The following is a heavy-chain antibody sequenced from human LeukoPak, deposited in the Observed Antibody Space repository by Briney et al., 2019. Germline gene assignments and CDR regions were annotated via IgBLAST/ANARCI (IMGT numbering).Heavy chain of an antibody. Sequence: GGSLRLSCAASGFTFSSYSLNWVRQAPGKGLEWVSTISGSGGNTYYADSVKGRFTISRDNSKNTLYLQMNSLRADDTAVYYCAKDRREAATMSSENGNYWGQGTLVTVSS. J-gene: IGHJ4*02. CDR1: GFTFSSYS. V-gene: IGHV3-23*01. D-gene: IGHD3-10*02. CDR3: AKDRREAATMSSENGNY. CDR2: ISGSGGNT.